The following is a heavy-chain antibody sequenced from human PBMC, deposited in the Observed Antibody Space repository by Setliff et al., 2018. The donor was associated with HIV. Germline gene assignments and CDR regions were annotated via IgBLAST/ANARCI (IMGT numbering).Heavy chain of an antibody. J-gene: IGHJ4*02. V-gene: IGHV3-48*01. CDR2: IKTDGGTT. CDR1: GLTFKTYS. D-gene: IGHD6-13*01. Sequence: GSLRLSCVGSGLTFKTYSMNWVRQAPGKGLEWLSYIKTDGGTTYDADSVEGRFTISRDNAKNSLYLQMDNLTVDDTAVYYCAKNLFSSRWSPLDYWGQGTLVTVSS. CDR3: AKNLFSSRWSPLDY.